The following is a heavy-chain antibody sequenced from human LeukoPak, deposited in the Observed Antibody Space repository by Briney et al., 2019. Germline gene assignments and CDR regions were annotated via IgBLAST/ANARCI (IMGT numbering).Heavy chain of an antibody. Sequence: PSETLSLTCTVSGGSISSYYWSWIRQPPGKGLEWIGYIYYSGSTNYNPSLKSRVTISVDTSKNQFSLKLSSVTAADTAVYYCARDFGYDRTFGIWGQGTMVTVSS. D-gene: IGHD3-22*01. J-gene: IGHJ3*02. CDR2: IYYSGST. CDR1: GGSISSYY. V-gene: IGHV4-59*01. CDR3: ARDFGYDRTFGI.